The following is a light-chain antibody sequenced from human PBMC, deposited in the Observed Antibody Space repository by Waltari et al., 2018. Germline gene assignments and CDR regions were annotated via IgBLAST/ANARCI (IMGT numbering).Light chain of an antibody. CDR2: DVS. Sequence: QSALTQPASVSGSPGQSITISCTGTSNDVGGSGYVSWYQQYPGKAPKLIIFDVSYRPSGIVAPFTGSKSGHTASLTISGLQSEGEADYYCSSHTATVPHVFGTGTRVTVV. J-gene: IGLJ1*01. V-gene: IGLV2-14*01. CDR3: SSHTATVPHV. CDR1: SNDVGGSGY.